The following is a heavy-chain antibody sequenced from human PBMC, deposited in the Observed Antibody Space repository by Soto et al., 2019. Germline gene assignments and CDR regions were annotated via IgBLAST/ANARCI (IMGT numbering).Heavy chain of an antibody. CDR2: IKSKTDGGTT. CDR1: GFAFSNAW. Sequence: GGALRLSFAASGFAFSNAWMSWVRQAPGKGLEWFGRIKSKTDGGTTDYAAHVKGRFTISRDDSKNTRYLQMNSLKTEDTAVYHCTTGIPYSHYRIYFDYWGQGTLVTVSS. CDR3: TTGIPYSHYRIYFDY. J-gene: IGHJ4*02. D-gene: IGHD4-4*01. V-gene: IGHV3-15*01.